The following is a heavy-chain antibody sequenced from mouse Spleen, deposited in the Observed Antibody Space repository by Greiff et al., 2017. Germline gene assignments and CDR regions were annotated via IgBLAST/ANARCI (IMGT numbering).Heavy chain of an antibody. CDR2: ISSGGSYT. D-gene: IGHD1-1*01. CDR3: TRDRYYGSSWGY. CDR1: GFTFSSYT. J-gene: IGHJ2*01. V-gene: IGHV5-6-4*01. Sequence: EVQGVESGGGLVKPGGSLKLSCAASGFTFSSYTMSWVRQTPEKRLEWVATISSGGSYTYYPDSVKGRFTISRDNAKNTLYLQMSSLKSEDTAMYYCTRDRYYGSSWGYWGQGTTLTVSS.